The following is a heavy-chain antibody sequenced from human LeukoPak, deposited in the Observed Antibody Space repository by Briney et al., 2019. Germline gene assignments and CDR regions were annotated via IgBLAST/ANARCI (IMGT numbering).Heavy chain of an antibody. V-gene: IGHV3-33*06. CDR1: GFIFSNYG. CDR3: AKEGYDCSGGSCYSPYFDY. CDR2: IWYDGSNK. D-gene: IGHD2-15*01. J-gene: IGHJ4*02. Sequence: GGSLRLSCAASGFIFSNYGMHWVRQAPGKGLEWVAVIWYDGSNKYYADSVKGRFTISRDNSKNTLYLRMNSLRAEDTAVYYCAKEGYDCSGGSCYSPYFDYWGQGTLVTVSS.